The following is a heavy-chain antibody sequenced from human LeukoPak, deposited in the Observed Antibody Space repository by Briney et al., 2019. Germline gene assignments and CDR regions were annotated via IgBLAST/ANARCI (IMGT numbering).Heavy chain of an antibody. J-gene: IGHJ4*02. V-gene: IGHV3-33*01. D-gene: IGHD2-15*01. CDR3: ATDRATQYFDY. CDR1: GITFRNYG. CDR2: IWYDGSNK. Sequence: GGSLRLSCAASGITFRNYGMHWVRQAPGKGLEWVAVIWYDGSNKDYADSVKGRFTVSRDNSRNTLFLQMNSLRVEDTAVYYCATDRATQYFDYWGQGTLVSVPS.